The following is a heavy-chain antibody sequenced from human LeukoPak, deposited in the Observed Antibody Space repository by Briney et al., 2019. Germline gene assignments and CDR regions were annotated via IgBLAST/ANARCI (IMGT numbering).Heavy chain of an antibody. CDR2: INARGDT. J-gene: IGHJ5*02. Sequence: PSVTLSLTCAVYGWSFNDYYWNWIRQPPGKGLEWVGEINARGDTNFNPSLKSRVTISVDTSKSQFSLTLTSMIAADTAVYYCARGQVPAARGYNWFDPWGQGTLVTVSS. D-gene: IGHD2-2*01. V-gene: IGHV4-34*01. CDR1: GWSFNDYY. CDR3: ARGQVPAARGYNWFDP.